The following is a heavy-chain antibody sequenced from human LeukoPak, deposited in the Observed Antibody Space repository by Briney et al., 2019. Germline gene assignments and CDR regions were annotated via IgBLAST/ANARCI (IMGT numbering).Heavy chain of an antibody. J-gene: IGHJ5*02. CDR1: GGSISTYY. CDR3: ARCSSGSYYNWFDP. CDR2: IYYSGST. Sequence: SETLSLTCTVSGGSISTYYWSWIRQPPGKGLEWIGYIYYSGSTNYNPSLKSRVTISVDTSKNQFSLKLSSVTAADTAVYYCARCSSGSYYNWFDPWGQGTLVTVSS. D-gene: IGHD3-10*01. V-gene: IGHV4-59*01.